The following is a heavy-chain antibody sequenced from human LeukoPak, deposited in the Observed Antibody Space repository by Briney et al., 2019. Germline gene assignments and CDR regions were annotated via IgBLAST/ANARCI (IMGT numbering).Heavy chain of an antibody. CDR3: AKDPYDSSGYYQNY. V-gene: IGHV3-23*01. Sequence: GGSLRLSCAASGFTFSSYAMTWVRQAPGKGLEWVSAISGSGRSTYYADSVKGRFTISRDNSKNTLHLQMNSLRAEDTAVYYCAKDPYDSSGYYQNYWGQGTLVTVSS. D-gene: IGHD3-22*01. J-gene: IGHJ4*02. CDR1: GFTFSSYA. CDR2: ISGSGRST.